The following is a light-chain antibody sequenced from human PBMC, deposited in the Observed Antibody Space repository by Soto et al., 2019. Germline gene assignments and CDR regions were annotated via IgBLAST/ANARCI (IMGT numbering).Light chain of an antibody. CDR3: TSYTTSSTLL. CDR1: SSDVGGYNY. CDR2: DVS. V-gene: IGLV2-14*01. J-gene: IGLJ1*01. Sequence: QSALTEPASVSGSPGQSITISCTGTSSDVGGYNYVSWYQQYPGKAPKLMIYDVSNRPSGVSNRFSGSKSGNTASLTISGLQAEDEADYYCTSYTTSSTLLFGTGTKLTVL.